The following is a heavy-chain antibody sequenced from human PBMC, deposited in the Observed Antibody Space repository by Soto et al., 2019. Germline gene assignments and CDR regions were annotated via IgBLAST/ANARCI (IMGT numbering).Heavy chain of an antibody. CDR1: GFTFSSYA. D-gene: IGHD2-2*01. J-gene: IGHJ4*02. V-gene: IGHV3-23*01. Sequence: PGGSLRLSCAASGFTFSSYAMSWVRQAPGKGLEWVSAISGSGGSTYYADSVKGRFTISRDNSKNTLYLQMNSLRAEDTAVYYCARQRYCSSTSCYGIDYWGQGTLVTVSS. CDR2: ISGSGGST. CDR3: ARQRYCSSTSCYGIDY.